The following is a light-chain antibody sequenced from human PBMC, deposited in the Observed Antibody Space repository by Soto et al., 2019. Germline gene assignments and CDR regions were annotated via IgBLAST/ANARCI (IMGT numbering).Light chain of an antibody. CDR2: KAS. CDR1: QTISSW. Sequence: DIQMTQSASTLCASVRDRVAITCRASQTISSWLAWLQQRPGRAPKFLIYKASSLKNGVPLRFSGSGSGTEFTLTISSLQPADFATYYCQQYNSYSEAFGQGTKVDIK. V-gene: IGKV1-5*03. J-gene: IGKJ1*01. CDR3: QQYNSYSEA.